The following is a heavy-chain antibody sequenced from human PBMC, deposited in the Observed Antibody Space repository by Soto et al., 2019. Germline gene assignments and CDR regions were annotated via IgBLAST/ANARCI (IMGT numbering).Heavy chain of an antibody. D-gene: IGHD3-22*01. CDR1: GFTFNMYS. V-gene: IGHV3-48*02. J-gene: IGHJ3*02. CDR2: ISSSSSVI. CDR3: ARVAAGATSYYSGSGYDDPSDI. Sequence: GGSLRLSCAVSGFTFNMYSMNWVRQAPGKGLEWVSYISSSSSVIYYADSVKGRFTVARDNAKNALYLQMNSLRDEDTAVYYCARVAAGATSYYSGSGYDDPSDIWGQGTMVTVS.